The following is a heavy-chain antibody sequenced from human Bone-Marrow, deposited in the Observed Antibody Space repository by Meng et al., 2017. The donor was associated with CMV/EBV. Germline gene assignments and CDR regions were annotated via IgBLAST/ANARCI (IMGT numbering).Heavy chain of an antibody. CDR1: GFTFSSYA. CDR3: ARGQSQLHTGYYYGLSV. J-gene: IGHJ6*02. Sequence: GGSLRLSCAASGFTFSSYAMYWVRQAPGKGLEWVAVISYDGSNKYYADSVKGRFTISRDNSKNTLYLQMNSLRAEDTAVYYCARGQSQLHTGYYYGLSVWGRGNTVTGAS. D-gene: IGHD2-2*01. CDR2: ISYDGSNK. V-gene: IGHV3-30-3*01.